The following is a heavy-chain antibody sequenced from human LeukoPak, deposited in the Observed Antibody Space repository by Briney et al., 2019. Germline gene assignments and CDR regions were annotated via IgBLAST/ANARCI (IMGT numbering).Heavy chain of an antibody. CDR2: IDHRGDT. CDR3: ARGATISETGYFDF. CDR1: GGSFSRYY. D-gene: IGHD5-24*01. J-gene: IGHJ4*03. Sequence: SETLSLTCAVYGGSFSRYYWSWIRQSPGKGLEWIAEIDHRGDTNYNPSVKSRVTISVDTSKNQFSLRMRSLSAADTALYYCARGATISETGYFDFWGQGTLVTVSS. V-gene: IGHV4-34*01.